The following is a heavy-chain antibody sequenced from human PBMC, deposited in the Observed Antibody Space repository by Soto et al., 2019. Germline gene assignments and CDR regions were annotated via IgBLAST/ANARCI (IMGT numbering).Heavy chain of an antibody. Sequence: ASETLSLTCTVSGGSISTIDYYWSWIRQPPGKGLEWIGYISYRGSTYYNPSLKSRVTISLDTSKNQFSLNLSSVTAADTAVYYCARQDGTNWFDPWGQGTLVTVSS. D-gene: IGHD1-1*01. CDR2: ISYRGST. CDR3: ARQDGTNWFDP. V-gene: IGHV4-30-4*01. CDR1: GGSISTIDYY. J-gene: IGHJ5*02.